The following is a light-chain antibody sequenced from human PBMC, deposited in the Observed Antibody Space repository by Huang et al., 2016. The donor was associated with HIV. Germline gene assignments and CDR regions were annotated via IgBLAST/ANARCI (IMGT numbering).Light chain of an antibody. CDR1: QGLRND. CDR3: LQDYTYPLT. Sequence: AIQMTQSPSSLSASVVDRVTITCRASQGLRNDLGWYQQKTGKAPKRLIYAASTLQSGVPSRFSGSGSGTDFTLTISSLQPEDFATYYCLQDYTYPLTFGPGTKVDIK. CDR2: AAS. V-gene: IGKV1-6*01. J-gene: IGKJ3*01.